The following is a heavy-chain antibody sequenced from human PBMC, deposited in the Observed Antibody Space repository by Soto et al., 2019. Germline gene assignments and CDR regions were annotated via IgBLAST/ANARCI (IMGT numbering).Heavy chain of an antibody. J-gene: IGHJ4*02. CDR2: IYYTGST. V-gene: IGHV4-31*03. D-gene: IGHD1-26*01. Sequence: QVQLQESGPGLVKPSQTLSLTCTDSGGSIYTGGFYWSWIRQLPGKGLEWLGYIYYTGSTQYTPSLKSRLTISTDTSDNQFSLRLTSVTAADTAVYYCATSLVTSRTRVDYWGQGTLVTVSS. CDR3: ATSLVTSRTRVDY. CDR1: GGSIYTGGFY.